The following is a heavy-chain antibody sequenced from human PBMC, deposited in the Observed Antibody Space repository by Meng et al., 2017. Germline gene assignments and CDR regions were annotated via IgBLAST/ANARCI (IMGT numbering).Heavy chain of an antibody. J-gene: IGHJ3*02. CDR3: TSPKYYYDSSAQSAFDI. CDR2: IRSKANSYAT. V-gene: IGHV3-73*01. D-gene: IGHD3-22*01. Sequence: GGSLRLSCAASGFTFSGSAMHWVRQASGKGLGWVGRIRSKANSYATAYAASVKGRFTISRDDSKNTAYLQMNSLKTEDTAVYYCTSPKYYYDSSAQSAFDIWGQGTMVTVSS. CDR1: GFTFSGSA.